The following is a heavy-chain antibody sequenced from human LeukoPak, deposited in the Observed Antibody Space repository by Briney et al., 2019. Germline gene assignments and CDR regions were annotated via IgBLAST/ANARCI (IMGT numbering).Heavy chain of an antibody. J-gene: IGHJ5*02. CDR3: TREARAGNWFDP. CDR1: GYTFTNYY. CDR2: INPDSGGT. V-gene: IGHV1-2*02. Sequence: ASVKVSCKASGYTFTNYYIHWVRQAPGQRLEWVGWINPDSGGTNYAQNFQGRVTMTRDTSISTVYMELSRLRSDDTAVFYCTREARAGNWFDPWGQGTLVTVSS.